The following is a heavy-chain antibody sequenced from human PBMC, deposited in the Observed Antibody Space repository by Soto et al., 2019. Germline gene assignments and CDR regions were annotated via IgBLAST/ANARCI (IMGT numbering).Heavy chain of an antibody. CDR2: IKSKTDGGTT. CDR1: GFTFSNAW. CDR3: TTVGQLVAQADYYYYYVLDV. V-gene: IGHV3-15*07. J-gene: IGHJ6*02. D-gene: IGHD6-13*01. Sequence: PGGSLRLSCAASGFTFSNAWMNWVRQAPGKGLEWVGRIKSKTDGGTTDYAAPVKGRFTISRDDSKNTLYLQMNSLKTEDTAVYYCTTVGQLVAQADYYYYYVLDVWGQGTSVIGSS.